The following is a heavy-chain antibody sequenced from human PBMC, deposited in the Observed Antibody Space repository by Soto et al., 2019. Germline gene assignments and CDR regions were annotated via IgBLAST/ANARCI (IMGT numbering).Heavy chain of an antibody. CDR1: GGTFSGYV. CDR2: FVPLFGTT. CDR3: ATQGLGVSSPPYFDN. V-gene: IGHV1-69*01. D-gene: IGHD3-16*01. J-gene: IGHJ4*02. Sequence: QLVQSGSEVKKPGSSVKVSCKASGGTFSGYVVTWVRQAPGQGLEWMGEFVPLFGTTNYAQRFSGRITITAEESTSTAYMELRTLRSDDTAVYYCATQGLGVSSPPYFDNSGQGTLVTVSS.